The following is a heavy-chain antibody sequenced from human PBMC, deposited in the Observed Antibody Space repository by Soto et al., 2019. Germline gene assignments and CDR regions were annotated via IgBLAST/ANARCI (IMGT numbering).Heavy chain of an antibody. Sequence: PGESLKISCQGSGYSFTSYWIGWVRQRPGKGLEWMGRVNPSDSYTTYSPSFQGHVTISTDKSFSTAYLQWSGLKASDTAMYYCARLGYCTGTSCYTFESWGQGTLVTVSS. CDR3: ARLGYCTGTSCYTFES. D-gene: IGHD2-2*02. CDR1: GYSFTSYW. CDR2: VNPSDSYT. V-gene: IGHV5-10-1*01. J-gene: IGHJ4*02.